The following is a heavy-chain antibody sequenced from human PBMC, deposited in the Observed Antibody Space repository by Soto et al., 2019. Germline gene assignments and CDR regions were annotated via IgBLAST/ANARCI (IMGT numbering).Heavy chain of an antibody. Sequence: QLQLQESGSGLVKPSQTLSLTCAVSGGSISSGGYSWIWLRQPPGKGLEWIGYIFHSGSTYYNPSLNSRVTTSVAGSKNPCPLELSSVSDADTAVYYCARECGSGSPYWYFIVWGRGTLVAVSS. CDR2: IFHSGST. J-gene: IGHJ2*01. D-gene: IGHD1-26*01. CDR3: ARECGSGSPYWYFIV. V-gene: IGHV4-30-2*01. CDR1: GGSISSGGYS.